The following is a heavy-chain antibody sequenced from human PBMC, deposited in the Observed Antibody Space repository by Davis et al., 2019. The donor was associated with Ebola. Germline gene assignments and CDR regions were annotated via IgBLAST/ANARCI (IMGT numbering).Heavy chain of an antibody. V-gene: IGHV4-59*02. D-gene: IGHD3-22*01. J-gene: IGHJ5*02. Sequence: SETLSLTCTVSGGSVSDYYWSWIRQPPGKGLEWIGYIYYSGSTNYNPSLKSRVTISVDTSKNQFSLKLSSVTAADTAVYYCARTQRWLTYNWFDPWGQGTLVTVSS. CDR1: GGSVSDYY. CDR3: ARTQRWLTYNWFDP. CDR2: IYYSGST.